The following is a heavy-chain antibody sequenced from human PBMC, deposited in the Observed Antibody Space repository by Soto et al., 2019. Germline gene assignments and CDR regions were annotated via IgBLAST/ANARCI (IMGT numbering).Heavy chain of an antibody. CDR2: IYHSGST. Sequence: QVQLQESGPGLVKPSGTLSLTCAVSGGSISSSNWWSWVRQPPGKGMEWIGEIYHSGSTNYNPSLRSRVPISVDKSTNQFSLKQSSVTAAGTAVYYCAKCITALGPIDYWGQGTLVTVSS. V-gene: IGHV4-4*02. D-gene: IGHD6-6*01. CDR3: AKCITALGPIDY. CDR1: GGSISSSNW. J-gene: IGHJ4*02.